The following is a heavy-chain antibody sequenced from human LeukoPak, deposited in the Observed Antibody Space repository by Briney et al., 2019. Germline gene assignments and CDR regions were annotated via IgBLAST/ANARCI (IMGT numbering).Heavy chain of an antibody. Sequence: PSETLSLTCTVSGGSISSSSYYWGWIRQPPGKGLEWIGSIYYSGSTNYNPSLKSRVTISVDTSKNQFSLKLSSVTAADTAVYYCARGRTRGQPLLFGRKLASGFDYWGQGTLVTVSS. CDR3: ARGRTRGQPLLFGRKLASGFDY. V-gene: IGHV4-39*07. CDR2: IYYSGST. J-gene: IGHJ4*02. CDR1: GGSISSSSYY. D-gene: IGHD2-21*02.